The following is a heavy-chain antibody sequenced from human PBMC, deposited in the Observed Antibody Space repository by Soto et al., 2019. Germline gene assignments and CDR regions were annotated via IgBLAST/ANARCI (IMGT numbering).Heavy chain of an antibody. J-gene: IGHJ3*02. CDR1: GGSISSGAYY. CDR3: ARSYYYDSSGYTDAFDI. Sequence: PSETLSLTSTVSGGSISSGAYYWNWIRQPPGKGLEWIGYIYYSGSTYYNPSLKSRVTISVDTSKNQFSPKLSSVTAADTAVYYCARSYYYDSSGYTDAFDIWGQGTMVTVSS. D-gene: IGHD3-22*01. CDR2: IYYSGST. V-gene: IGHV4-31*03.